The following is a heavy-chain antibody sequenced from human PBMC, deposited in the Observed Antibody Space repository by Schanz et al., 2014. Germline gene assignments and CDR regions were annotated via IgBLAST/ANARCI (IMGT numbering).Heavy chain of an antibody. CDR2: ISSVGISK. D-gene: IGHD2-2*01. V-gene: IGHV3-11*04. J-gene: IGHJ4*02. CDR1: GFTFSDYY. CDR3: AKEKGDCSSTSCSYYFDY. Sequence: QVQLVESGGGLVKPGGSLRLSCAASGFTFSDYYMSWVRQAPGKGLEWVSYISSVGISKYYADPVKGRFTISRDNSKNTLYLQMNSLRAEDTAVYYCAKEKGDCSSTSCSYYFDYWGQGTLVTVSS.